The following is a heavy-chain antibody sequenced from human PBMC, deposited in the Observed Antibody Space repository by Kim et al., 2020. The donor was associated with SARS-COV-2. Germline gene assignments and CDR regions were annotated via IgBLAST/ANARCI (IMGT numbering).Heavy chain of an antibody. CDR3: ARVHYDILTVYYVFDS. V-gene: IGHV4-4*02. CDR1: GGSISSSNW. D-gene: IGHD3-9*01. J-gene: IGHJ4*02. Sequence: SETLSLTCAVSGGSISSSNWWSWVRQPPGKGLEWIGEIYHSGSTNYNPSLKSRVTISVDKSKNQFYLKLSSVTAADTAVDYCARVHYDILTVYYVFDSWGQRTLVTLSS. CDR2: IYHSGST.